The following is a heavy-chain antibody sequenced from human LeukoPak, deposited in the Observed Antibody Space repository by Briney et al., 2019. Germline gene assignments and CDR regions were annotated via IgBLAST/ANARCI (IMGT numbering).Heavy chain of an antibody. CDR1: GFSFATPW. J-gene: IGHJ4*02. Sequence: GGALRLSCAASGFSFATPWMTWIRQAPGKGLEWVANINPDGSVKNFLHSVRDRFPISRDNAENSLYLQMNSLRADDPALYYCARDAAYSSFDYWGQGTLVNVYS. CDR3: ARDAAYSSFDY. CDR2: INPDGSVK. D-gene: IGHD4-11*01. V-gene: IGHV3-7*04.